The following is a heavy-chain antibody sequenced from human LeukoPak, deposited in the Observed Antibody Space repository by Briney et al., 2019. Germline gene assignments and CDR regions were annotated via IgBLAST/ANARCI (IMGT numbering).Heavy chain of an antibody. CDR3: ARLGYDSSGYYYVYWFDP. J-gene: IGHJ5*02. Sequence: GGSLRLSCAASGFTVSSNYMSWVRQAPGKGLEWVSVIYSGGSTYYADSVKGRFTISRDNSKNTLYLQMNSLRAEDTAVYHCARLGYDSSGYYYVYWFDPWGQGTLVTVSS. V-gene: IGHV3-53*01. D-gene: IGHD3-22*01. CDR2: IYSGGST. CDR1: GFTVSSNY.